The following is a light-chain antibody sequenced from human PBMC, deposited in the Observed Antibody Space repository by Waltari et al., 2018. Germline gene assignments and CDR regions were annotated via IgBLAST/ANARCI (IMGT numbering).Light chain of an antibody. J-gene: IGLJ2*01. CDR1: TGAVTSGQF. CDR3: SVSYSGHVS. Sequence: QVVVTQEPSLTVSPGGTVTLTCGSSTGAVTSGQFPYWFLQKPGQAPRTLVYDTSNKHSWTPARFSGSLLGGKAALTLSGAQPEDEAEYYCSVSYSGHVSFGGGTKLTVL. V-gene: IGLV7-46*01. CDR2: DTS.